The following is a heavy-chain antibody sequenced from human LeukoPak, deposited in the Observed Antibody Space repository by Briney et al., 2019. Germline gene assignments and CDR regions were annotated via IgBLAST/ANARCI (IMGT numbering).Heavy chain of an antibody. D-gene: IGHD3-10*01. CDR1: GGSISSGGYY. V-gene: IGHV4-30-2*01. CDR2: IYHSEST. Sequence: SETLSLTCTVSGGSISSGGYYWSWIRQPPGKGLEWIGYIYHSESTYYNPSLKSRVTISVDTSKNQFSLKLSSVTAADTAVYYCARVLWFGELSFYFDYWGQGTLVTVSS. CDR3: ARVLWFGELSFYFDY. J-gene: IGHJ4*02.